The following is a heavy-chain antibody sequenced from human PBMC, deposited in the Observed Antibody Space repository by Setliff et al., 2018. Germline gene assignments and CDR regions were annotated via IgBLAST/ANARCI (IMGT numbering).Heavy chain of an antibody. CDR1: GFTFDSYA. D-gene: IGHD1-26*01. CDR3: ARVGSKPQLGWFDP. V-gene: IGHV3-7*01. Sequence: GGSLRLSCAVSGFTFDSYAMSWVRQAPGKGLEWVADIKQDGSTKYYLDSVKGRFTISRDNARNTLYLQMNSLTAEDTAVYYCARVGSKPQLGWFDPWGQGTLVTVSS. J-gene: IGHJ5*02. CDR2: IKQDGSTK.